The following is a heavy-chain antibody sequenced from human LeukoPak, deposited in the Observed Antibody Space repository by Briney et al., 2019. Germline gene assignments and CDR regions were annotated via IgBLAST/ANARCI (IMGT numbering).Heavy chain of an antibody. D-gene: IGHD3-10*01. CDR2: TIIVSDYI. Sequence: GGPLRLSCAPSGFTFSSYSMNWVRQAPGTGLEWVSSTIIVSDYIYYADSVKGRFTISRDNAKNSLYLQMTSLRAEDTAVYYCASTNHYYGSGTYDYYFDYWGQGTLLTVSS. V-gene: IGHV3-21*01. CDR3: ASTNHYYGSGTYDYYFDY. J-gene: IGHJ4*02. CDR1: GFTFSSYS.